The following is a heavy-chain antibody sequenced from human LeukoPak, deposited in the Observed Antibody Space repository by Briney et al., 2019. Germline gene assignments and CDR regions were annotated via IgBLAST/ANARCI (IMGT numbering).Heavy chain of an antibody. Sequence: SETLSLTCTVSNYSISSSHYWGWIRQSPGKGLEGIGSIYHSGGSTFYNPSLESRITISVDTSKNQFSLKLNSVTAADTAVYYCARDHTTLTGHIQYFDPWGQGTLVTVSS. CDR3: ARDHTTLTGHIQYFDP. CDR1: NYSISSSHY. D-gene: IGHD1-20*01. V-gene: IGHV4-38-2*02. J-gene: IGHJ5*02. CDR2: IYHSGGST.